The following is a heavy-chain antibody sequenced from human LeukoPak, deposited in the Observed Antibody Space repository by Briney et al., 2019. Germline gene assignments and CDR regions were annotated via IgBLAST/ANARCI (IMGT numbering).Heavy chain of an antibody. CDR1: GGSISSFH. D-gene: IGHD3-10*01. J-gene: IGHJ6*03. CDR2: IYNNGIT. V-gene: IGHV4-59*01. Sequence: SETLSLTCSVSGGSISSFHWSWIRQPPGKGLEWIGYIYNNGITKYNPSLKSRVSISGDTSKKQFSLKLSSVSAADTAVYYCARVTGSLWFGPEAPTHFSRYYMDVWGTGTTVTVSS. CDR3: ARVTGSLWFGPEAPTHFSRYYMDV.